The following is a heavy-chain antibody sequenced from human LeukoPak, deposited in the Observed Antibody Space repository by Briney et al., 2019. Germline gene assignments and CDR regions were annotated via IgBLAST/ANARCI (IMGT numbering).Heavy chain of an antibody. J-gene: IGHJ4*02. CDR2: INHSGST. D-gene: IGHD3-3*01. CDR1: GGSFSGYY. V-gene: IGHV4-34*01. Sequence: PSETLSLTCAVYGGSFSGYYWSWIRQPPGKGLEWIGEINHSGSTNYNPSLKSRVTISVDTSKNQFSLKLSSVTAADTAVYYCARWDYDFWSGYYYFDYWGQGTLVTVSS. CDR3: ARWDYDFWSGYYYFDY.